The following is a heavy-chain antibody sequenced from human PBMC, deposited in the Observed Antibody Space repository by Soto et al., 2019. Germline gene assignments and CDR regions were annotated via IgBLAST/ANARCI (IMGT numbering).Heavy chain of an antibody. J-gene: IGHJ5*02. Sequence: SQTLSLTCAVYGGSFSGHYWSWIRQPPGKGLEWIGEINDSGSTNYNPSLKSRVTISVDTSKNQFSLNLSSVTAADTALYYCARGLSFVVVPTAIRWFAPWGQGTLVTVSS. CDR3: ARGLSFVVVPTAIRWFAP. CDR2: INDSGST. CDR1: GGSFSGHY. D-gene: IGHD2-2*01. V-gene: IGHV4-34*01.